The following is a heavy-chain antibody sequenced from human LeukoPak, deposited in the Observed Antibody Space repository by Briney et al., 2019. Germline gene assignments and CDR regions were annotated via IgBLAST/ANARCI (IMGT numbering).Heavy chain of an antibody. CDR2: ITSGVDYI. Sequence: PGRSLSPSRAPSGFTSNTFNINWVRQAPGKGLEWVSSITSGVDYIYHTNSVKGRFTTSRDNAKNSLSRQLNSLRVEDTAVYYCARGHYDVLAASYKWTPDYWGQGTLVAVSS. V-gene: IGHV3-21*01. CDR1: GFTSNTFN. J-gene: IGHJ4*02. CDR3: ARGHYDVLAASYKWTPDY. D-gene: IGHD3-9*01.